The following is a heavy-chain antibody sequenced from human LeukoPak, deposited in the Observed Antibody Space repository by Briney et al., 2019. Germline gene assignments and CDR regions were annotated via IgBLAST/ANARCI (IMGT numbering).Heavy chain of an antibody. CDR3: APGYYSDSSGYYSGY. D-gene: IGHD3-22*01. V-gene: IGHV3-43*02. Sequence: GGSLRLSCAASGFTFDDYAMHWVRQAPGKGLEWVSLISGDGGSTYYADSVKGRFTISRDNSKNSLYLQMNSLRTEDTALYYCAPGYYSDSSGYYSGYWGQGTLVTVSS. J-gene: IGHJ4*02. CDR2: ISGDGGST. CDR1: GFTFDDYA.